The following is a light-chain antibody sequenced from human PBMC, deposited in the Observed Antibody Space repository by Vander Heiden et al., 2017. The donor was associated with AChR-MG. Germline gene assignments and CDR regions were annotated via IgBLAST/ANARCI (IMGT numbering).Light chain of an antibody. J-gene: IGLJ2*01. Sequence: SYELTQPLSVSVALGQTARFTCGGNNIGSKNVHWYQQKPGQAPVLVIYRDNNRPSGIPERFSGSNSGNTATLTISRAQARDEADYYCQVWDSSTVIFGGGTKLTVL. CDR2: RDN. CDR3: QVWDSSTVI. CDR1: NIGSKN. V-gene: IGLV3-9*01.